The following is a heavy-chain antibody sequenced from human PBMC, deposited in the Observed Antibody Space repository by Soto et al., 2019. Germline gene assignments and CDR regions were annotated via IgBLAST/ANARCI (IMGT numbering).Heavy chain of an antibody. J-gene: IGHJ3*02. CDR3: ARTRRYNWNADDAFDI. CDR2: ISSSSSTI. V-gene: IGHV3-48*01. CDR1: EFTFSSYS. D-gene: IGHD1-20*01. Sequence: GGSLRLSCAASEFTFSSYSMNWVRQAPGKGLEWVSYISSSSSTIYYADSVKGRFTISRDNAKNSLYLQMNSLRAEDTAVYYCARTRRYNWNADDAFDIWGQGTMVTVSS.